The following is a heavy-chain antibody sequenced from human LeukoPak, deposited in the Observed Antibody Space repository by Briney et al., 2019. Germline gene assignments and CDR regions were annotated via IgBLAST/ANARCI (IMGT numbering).Heavy chain of an antibody. CDR2: ISGGDDTT. D-gene: IGHD3-10*01. J-gene: IGHJ3*01. V-gene: IGHV3-23*01. CDR3: AKDLSLLDWFGEPDAFDF. Sequence: GGSLRLSCAASGFTFSSYEMNWVRQAPGKGLEWVSTISGGDDTTTYGDSVKGRFTISRDNSNNTVYLQMDSLRVDDTAVYYCAKDLSLLDWFGEPDAFDFWGQGTMVTVSS. CDR1: GFTFSSYE.